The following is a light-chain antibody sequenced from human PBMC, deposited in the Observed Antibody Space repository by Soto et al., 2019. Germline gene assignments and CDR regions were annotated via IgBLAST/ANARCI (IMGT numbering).Light chain of an antibody. J-gene: IGKJ1*01. CDR3: QQYNHWPRGT. Sequence: EIVMTQSPATLSVSPGERATLSCRASQSVSYNLAWYQQKPGQAPRLLIYGASTRATGIPARFSGSGSGTEFTLTISSLQSEDIALYYCQQYNHWPRGTFGQGTKVEIK. CDR1: QSVSYN. V-gene: IGKV3-15*01. CDR2: GAS.